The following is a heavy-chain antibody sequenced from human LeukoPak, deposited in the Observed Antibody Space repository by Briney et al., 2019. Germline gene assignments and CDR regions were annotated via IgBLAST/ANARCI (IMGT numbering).Heavy chain of an antibody. CDR2: INPNSGGT. D-gene: IGHD2-2*01. J-gene: IGHJ4*02. Sequence: WINPNSGGTNYAQKFQGRVTMTRDTSISTAYMELSRLRSDDTAVYYCARTNCSSTSCYLDYWGQGTLVTVSS. V-gene: IGHV1-2*02. CDR3: ARTNCSSTSCYLDY.